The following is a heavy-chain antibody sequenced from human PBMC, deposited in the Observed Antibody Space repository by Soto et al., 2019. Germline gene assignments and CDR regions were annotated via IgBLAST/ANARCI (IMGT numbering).Heavy chain of an antibody. D-gene: IGHD2-2*01. CDR1: GGSFSNYA. CDR2: IIPMLGTA. Sequence: SVKVSCKASGGSFSNYAISWVRQAPGQGLEWMGGIIPMLGTANYAQDFQGRVTIIADESTRTVYMELSSLRSEDTAVYYCARVGSTSWYWFGPWGQGTLVTVSS. V-gene: IGHV1-69*13. J-gene: IGHJ5*02. CDR3: ARVGSTSWYWFGP.